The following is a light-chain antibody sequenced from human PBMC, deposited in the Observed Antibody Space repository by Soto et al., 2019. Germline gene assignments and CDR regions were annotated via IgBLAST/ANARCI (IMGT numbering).Light chain of an antibody. J-gene: IGKJ4*01. Sequence: DIQMTQSPSSLSASVGDRVTITCRASQSISSYLNWYQQKPGKAPKLLIYAASSLQSGVPSRFSGSGSGTDFTLTISSLQPEEFATYYCQQSYSTPPLTFVGGTKVEIK. CDR1: QSISSY. CDR2: AAS. CDR3: QQSYSTPPLT. V-gene: IGKV1-39*01.